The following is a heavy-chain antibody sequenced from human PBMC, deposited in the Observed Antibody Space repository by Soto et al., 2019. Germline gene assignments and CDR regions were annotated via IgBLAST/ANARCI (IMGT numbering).Heavy chain of an antibody. J-gene: IGHJ4*02. Sequence: EVQLVESGGDLVQPGVSLRLSCAASGFTFSSYYMSWVRQAPGKGLEWVANIKQDARDKFYVDSVKDRFTISRDNAQNVLLLQMKSLRVEDTAVYYCARSRNGEFDYWGQGTLVTVSS. CDR3: ARSRNGEFDY. CDR2: IKQDARDK. D-gene: IGHD2-8*01. CDR1: GFTFSSYY. V-gene: IGHV3-7*01.